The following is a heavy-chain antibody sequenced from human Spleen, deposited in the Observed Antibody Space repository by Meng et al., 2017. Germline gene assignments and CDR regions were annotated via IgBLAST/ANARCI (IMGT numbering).Heavy chain of an antibody. Sequence: QITLKESGTTLVKPTRTLTLTCTFSGFSLTTTAVGVGWIRQPPGEALEWLALIYWDDDKRYSPSLKSRLTITKDTSKNQVVLTMTNMDPVDTATYHCAHRLGPNWGFDYWGQGTLVTVSS. J-gene: IGHJ4*02. V-gene: IGHV2-5*02. CDR2: IYWDDDK. CDR3: AHRLGPNWGFDY. D-gene: IGHD7-27*01. CDR1: GFSLTTTAVG.